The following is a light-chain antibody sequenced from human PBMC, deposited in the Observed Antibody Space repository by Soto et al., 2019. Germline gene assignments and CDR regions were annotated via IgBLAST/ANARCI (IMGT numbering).Light chain of an antibody. V-gene: IGLV1-40*01. Sequence: QSVLTQPPSVSGAPGQRVTISCTGSSSNIGAGYDVHWYQQLPGTAPNLLISGNSNRPSGVADRFSGSKSGTSASLAITRLQAEYEAEYYCQSYDSSLSEVFGGGTKLTVL. CDR1: SSNIGAGYD. CDR2: GNS. J-gene: IGLJ2*01. CDR3: QSYDSSLSEV.